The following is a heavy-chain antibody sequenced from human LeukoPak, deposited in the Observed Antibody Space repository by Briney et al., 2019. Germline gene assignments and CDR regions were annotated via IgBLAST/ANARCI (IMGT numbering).Heavy chain of an antibody. CDR2: IKPDGTYT. Sequence: GRSLRLACASSGFTVSSDWMYWVRQAPGRVPVWVSGIKPDGTYTHYADSVKGRSTISRYHAKNTLYLQMNSLRVEDTAVYYCANYWYPWGPGTLVTVSS. CDR3: ANYWYP. V-gene: IGHV3-74*01. J-gene: IGHJ5*02. CDR1: GFTVSSDW. D-gene: IGHD2-8*02.